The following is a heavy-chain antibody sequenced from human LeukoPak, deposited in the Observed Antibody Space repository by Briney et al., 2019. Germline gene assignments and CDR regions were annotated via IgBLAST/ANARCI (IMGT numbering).Heavy chain of an antibody. CDR2: INQDGSTE. D-gene: IGHD1-26*01. V-gene: IGHV3-7*01. CDR1: GFTFSKYW. Sequence: GGSLRLSCAASGFTFSKYWMSWVRQAPGKGLEWVANINQDGSTEQYVGSLKGRFTIFRDNAKNSLYLQMNSLRVDDTAVYYCTGERVESGFDIWGQGTLVTVSS. CDR3: TGERVESGFDI. J-gene: IGHJ3*02.